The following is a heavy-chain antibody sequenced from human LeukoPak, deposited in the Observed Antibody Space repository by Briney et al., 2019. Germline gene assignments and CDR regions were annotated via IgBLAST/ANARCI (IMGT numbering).Heavy chain of an antibody. CDR1: GFTFSDYA. D-gene: IGHD6-19*01. CDR3: GRVGIAVVFNY. V-gene: IGHV3-30-3*01. J-gene: IGHJ4*02. Sequence: GGSLRLSCAASGFTFSDYAMHWVRQAPGKGLEWVAVISKDGSDKYYPGSVRGRFTISRDNSKNTIYLQMDSLRSEDTAVYYWGRVGIAVVFNYWGKEPLVTVPS. CDR2: ISKDGSDK.